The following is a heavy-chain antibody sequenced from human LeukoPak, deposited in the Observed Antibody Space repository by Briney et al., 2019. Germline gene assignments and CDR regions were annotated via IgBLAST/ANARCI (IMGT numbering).Heavy chain of an antibody. V-gene: IGHV3-23*01. CDR2: ISDSGGST. CDR1: GFTFSSYA. J-gene: IGHJ3*02. D-gene: IGHD3-22*01. Sequence: PGGSLRLSCAASGFTFSSYAMSWVRQASGKGLEWVSTISDSGGSTLYADSVKGRFTISRDNAKKTVYLQMNSLRGEDTALYYCARVGTYYYDSIGYYGAFDIWGQGTMVTVSS. CDR3: ARVGTYYYDSIGYYGAFDI.